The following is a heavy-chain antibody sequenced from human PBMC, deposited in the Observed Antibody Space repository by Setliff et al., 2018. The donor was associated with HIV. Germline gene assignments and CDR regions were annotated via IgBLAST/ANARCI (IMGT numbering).Heavy chain of an antibody. CDR1: GFSFSSYG. CDR3: TTSDYDYVWGTTKGAFDI. D-gene: IGHD3-16*01. Sequence: GSLRLSCAASGFSFSSYGMNWVRQAPGKGLEWVGRIKSKTDGGTTDYAAPVKGRFTISRDDSKNTLYLQMNSLKTEDTAVYYCTTSDYDYVWGTTKGAFDIWGQGTMVTV. V-gene: IGHV3-15*01. J-gene: IGHJ3*02. CDR2: IKSKTDGGTT.